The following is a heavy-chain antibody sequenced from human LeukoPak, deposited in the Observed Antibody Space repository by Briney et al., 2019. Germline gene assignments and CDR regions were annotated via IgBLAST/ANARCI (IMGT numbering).Heavy chain of an antibody. J-gene: IGHJ6*02. CDR1: GGSISSSSYY. Sequence: SETLSLTCTVSGGSISSSSYYWGWIRQPPGKGLEWIGSIYYSGSTYYNPSLKSRVTISVDTSKNQFSLKLSSVTAADTAVYCCARRASYGMDVWGQGTTVTVSS. CDR3: ARRASYGMDV. CDR2: IYYSGST. V-gene: IGHV4-39*01.